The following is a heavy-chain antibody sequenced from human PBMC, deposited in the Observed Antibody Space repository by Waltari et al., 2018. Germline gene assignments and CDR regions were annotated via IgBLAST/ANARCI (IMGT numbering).Heavy chain of an antibody. CDR3: GRRRRGEN. J-gene: IGHJ4*02. D-gene: IGHD4-17*01. Sequence: EVQLVESGGGLVQPGGSLRLSCAASGFTFSVYWMTWVRQAPGKGLEWVTNINQAGSEKYDGASVMGRSTISREHAKNSLSLQMNGLRAEDTAVYSCGRRRRGENWDQGTPVPVSS. CDR1: GFTFSVYW. CDR2: INQAGSEK. V-gene: IGHV3-7*01.